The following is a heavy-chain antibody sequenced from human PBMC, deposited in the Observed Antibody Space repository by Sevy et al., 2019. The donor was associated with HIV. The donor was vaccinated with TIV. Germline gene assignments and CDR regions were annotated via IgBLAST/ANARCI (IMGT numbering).Heavy chain of an antibody. CDR2: IWYDGRTK. V-gene: IGHV3-33*01. J-gene: IGHJ5*01. CDR3: ARDSARVIVPTAGFDS. D-gene: IGHD1-1*01. Sequence: GGSLRLSCSASGFTLRSFSMHWVRQAPGKGLEWVAAIWYDGRTKQYADSVKGRFTISRDNSKSMLNLEMNSLRAEDTALSFCARDSARVIVPTAGFDSWGQGTVVTVSS. CDR1: GFTLRSFS.